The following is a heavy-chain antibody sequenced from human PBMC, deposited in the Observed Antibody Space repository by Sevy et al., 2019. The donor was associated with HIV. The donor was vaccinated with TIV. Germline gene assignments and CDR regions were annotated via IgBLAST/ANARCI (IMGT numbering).Heavy chain of an antibody. V-gene: IGHV3-7*01. J-gene: IGHJ4*02. CDR3: AGYNNLGY. CDR2: IKEDGSEK. CDR1: GFSFSNYW. Sequence: GGSLRLSCAVSGFSFSNYWMSWVRQAPGKGLEWVANIKEDGSEKHYVDSVKGRFTISRDNTKNSQFLQMNSMRAEDTALYYCAGYNNLGYWGQGTLVTVSS. D-gene: IGHD1-1*01.